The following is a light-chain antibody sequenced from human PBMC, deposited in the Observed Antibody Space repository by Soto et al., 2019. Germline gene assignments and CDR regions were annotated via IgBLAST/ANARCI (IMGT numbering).Light chain of an antibody. J-gene: IGKJ3*01. CDR3: QQYGSSIT. CDR2: GAS. Sequence: EIVLTHSPGTLSLYPEERATLSCRASQSVSSAYLAWYQQKPGQAPRLLMYGASSRAIGIPDRFSGSGSGTDFTLTISSLQPEDFATYYCQQYGSSITFGPGTKVDIK. CDR1: QSVSSAY. V-gene: IGKV3-20*01.